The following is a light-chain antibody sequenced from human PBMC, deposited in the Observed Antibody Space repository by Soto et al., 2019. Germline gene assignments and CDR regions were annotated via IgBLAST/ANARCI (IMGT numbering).Light chain of an antibody. J-gene: IGLJ1*01. CDR3: SSYTTSNTRQIV. CDR2: DVS. V-gene: IGLV2-14*03. CDR1: SRDVGGYNY. Sequence: QSALTQPASVSGSPGQSITISCTGTSRDVGGYNYVSWYQHHPVKAPKLMIYDVSNRPSGVSNRFPGSKSGNTASLTISGLQPEDEADYYCSSYTTSNTRQIVFGTGTKLTVL.